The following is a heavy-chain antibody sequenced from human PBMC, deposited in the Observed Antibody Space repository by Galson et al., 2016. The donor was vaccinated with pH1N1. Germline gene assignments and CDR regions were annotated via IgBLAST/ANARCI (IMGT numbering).Heavy chain of an antibody. J-gene: IGHJ4*02. CDR3: ARAGGGYPFDY. Sequence: SLRLSCAASGFPSSRYVMNWVRQAPGKGLEWVSSISGTGISIYYADSVRGRVTISRDNAKKSLYLQMDSLRVDDTAVYYCARAGGGYPFDYWGQGSLVTVSS. CDR1: GFPSSRYV. D-gene: IGHD1-26*01. CDR2: ISGTGISI. V-gene: IGHV3-21*01.